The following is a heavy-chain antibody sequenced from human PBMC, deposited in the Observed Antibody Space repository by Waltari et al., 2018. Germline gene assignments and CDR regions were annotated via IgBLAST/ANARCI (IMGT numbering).Heavy chain of an antibody. V-gene: IGHV1-2*06. CDR3: ARVLSTVQLGIFAY. J-gene: IGHJ4*02. Sequence: QVQMVQSGAEVKKPGASVKVSCKASGYSFTAYYLHWVRQAPGQGLEWMGRINPNSGATTYAQMFQGRVTMTRDTSISTAYMEVTGLRSDDTAVYYCARVLSTVQLGIFAYWDQGTVVTVSS. CDR2: INPNSGAT. D-gene: IGHD7-27*01. CDR1: GYSFTAYY.